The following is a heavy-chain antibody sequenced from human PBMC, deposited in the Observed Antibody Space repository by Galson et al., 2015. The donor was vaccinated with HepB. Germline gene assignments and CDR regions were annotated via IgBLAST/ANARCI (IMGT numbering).Heavy chain of an antibody. D-gene: IGHD3-3*01. V-gene: IGHV3-21*01. CDR2: ISSSSSYI. CDR1: GFTFSSYS. CDR3: ARDYVLRFLEWYGAYGMDV. J-gene: IGHJ6*02. Sequence: SLRLSCAASGFTFSSYSMNWVRQAPGKGLEWVSSISSSSSYIYYADSVKGRFTISRDNAKNSLYLQMNSLRAEDTAVYYCARDYVLRFLEWYGAYGMDVWGQGTTVTVSS.